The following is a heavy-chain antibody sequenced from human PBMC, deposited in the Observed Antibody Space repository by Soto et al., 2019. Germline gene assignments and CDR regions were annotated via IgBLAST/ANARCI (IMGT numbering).Heavy chain of an antibody. CDR3: ARRRGTTYYYGMDV. CDR1: GGSISSGDYY. D-gene: IGHD3-16*01. Sequence: PSETLSLTCTVSGGSISSGDYYWSWIRQPPGKGLEWIGYIYYSGGTYCNPSLKSRVTISVDTSKNQFSLKLNSVTAADTAVYYCARRRGTTYYYGMDVWGQGTTVTVSS. V-gene: IGHV4-30-4*01. CDR2: IYYSGGT. J-gene: IGHJ6*02.